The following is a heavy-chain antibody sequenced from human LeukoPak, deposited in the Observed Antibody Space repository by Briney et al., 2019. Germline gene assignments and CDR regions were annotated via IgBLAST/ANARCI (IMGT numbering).Heavy chain of an antibody. CDR2: INTDGSST. Sequence: GGSLRLSCAASGFTFSTYWMHWVRQAPGKGLVWVSHINTDGSSTTYADSVKGRFTISRDNAKNTLYLQMNSLRAEDTAVYYCARGRANDYGDYMDYWGQGTLVTVSS. V-gene: IGHV3-74*01. D-gene: IGHD4-17*01. CDR1: GFTFSTYW. CDR3: ARGRANDYGDYMDY. J-gene: IGHJ4*02.